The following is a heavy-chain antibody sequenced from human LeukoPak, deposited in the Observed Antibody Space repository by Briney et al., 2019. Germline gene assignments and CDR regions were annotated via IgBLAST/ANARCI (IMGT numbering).Heavy chain of an antibody. CDR2: ISYDGSNK. J-gene: IGHJ5*02. Sequence: PGGSLRLSCAASGFTFSHYALHWVRQAPGKGLEWVALISYDGSNKYYADSVKGRFTISRDNSKNTLYLQMDSLRVEDTAVYYCARGTRGLGTPNCSGGSCYLRWFDPWGQGTLVTVSS. V-gene: IGHV3-30-3*01. D-gene: IGHD2-15*01. CDR1: GFTFSHYA. CDR3: ARGTRGLGTPNCSGGSCYLRWFDP.